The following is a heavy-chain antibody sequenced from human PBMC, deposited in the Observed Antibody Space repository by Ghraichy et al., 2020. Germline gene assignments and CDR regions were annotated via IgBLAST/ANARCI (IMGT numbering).Heavy chain of an antibody. D-gene: IGHD6-13*01. Sequence: GGSLRLSCAASGFTFSSYGMHWVRQAPGKGLEWVAVIWYDGSNKYYADSVKGRFTISRDNSKNTLYLQMNSLRAEDTAVYYCARDHEAAARDYFDYWGQGPLPPVP. CDR2: IWYDGSNK. CDR1: GFTFSSYG. V-gene: IGHV3-33*01. CDR3: ARDHEAAARDYFDY. J-gene: IGHJ4*02.